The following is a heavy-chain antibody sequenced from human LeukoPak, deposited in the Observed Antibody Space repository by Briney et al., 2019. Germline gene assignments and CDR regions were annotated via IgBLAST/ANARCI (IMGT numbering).Heavy chain of an antibody. CDR3: AKVTSSGGSPYFFDY. D-gene: IGHD3-10*01. CDR1: GFAFSSYA. J-gene: IGHJ4*02. Sequence: GGSLRLSCAASGFAFSSYAMSWVRQAPGKGLEWVSTLSRNSGNTYYADSAKGRFTISRDNSKNTLYLQMNSLRAEDTAIYYCAKVTSSGGSPYFFDYWGQGTLVTVSS. CDR2: LSRNSGNT. V-gene: IGHV3-23*01.